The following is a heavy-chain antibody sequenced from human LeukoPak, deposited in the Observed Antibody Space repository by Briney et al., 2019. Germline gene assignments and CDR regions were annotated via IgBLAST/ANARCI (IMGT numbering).Heavy chain of an antibody. Sequence: SETLSLTCTVSGGSIGIYYWSWIRQPPGKGLEWIGRIYAGGSTNYNPSLNSRVTMSVDTSKNQFFLKLSSVTAADTAVYYCARDRSSGWTTLGYWGQGTLVTVSS. V-gene: IGHV4-4*07. D-gene: IGHD6-19*01. CDR2: IYAGGST. CDR1: GGSIGIYY. CDR3: ARDRSSGWTTLGY. J-gene: IGHJ4*02.